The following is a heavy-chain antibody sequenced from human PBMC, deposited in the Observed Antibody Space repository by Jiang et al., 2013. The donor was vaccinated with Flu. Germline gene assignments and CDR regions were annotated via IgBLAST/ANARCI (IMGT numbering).Heavy chain of an antibody. J-gene: IGHJ5*02. D-gene: IGHD2-2*02. CDR2: INHSGST. V-gene: IGHV4-34*01. Sequence: PSETLSLTCAVYVGPFSGYYWSWIRQPPGKGLEWIGEINHSGSTNYNPSLKSRVTISVDTSKNQFSLKLSSVTAADTAVYYCARGGGSCSSTSCYTAWFDPWGQGTLVTVSS. CDR1: VGPFSGYY. CDR3: ARGGGSCSSTSCYTAWFDP.